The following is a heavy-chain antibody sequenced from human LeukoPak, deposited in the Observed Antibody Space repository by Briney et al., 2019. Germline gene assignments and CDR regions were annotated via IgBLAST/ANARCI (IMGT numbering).Heavy chain of an antibody. CDR2: ISSSSSTI. CDR1: GFTFSSYS. CDR3: AREGGFDY. Sequence: HPGGSLRLSCAASGFTFSSYSMNWVRQAPGRGLEWVSYISSSSSTIYYADSVKGRFTISRDNSKNLLVLRMNSLRVEDTAVYYCAREGGFDYWGQGTLVTVSS. J-gene: IGHJ4*02. V-gene: IGHV3-48*01. D-gene: IGHD3-16*01.